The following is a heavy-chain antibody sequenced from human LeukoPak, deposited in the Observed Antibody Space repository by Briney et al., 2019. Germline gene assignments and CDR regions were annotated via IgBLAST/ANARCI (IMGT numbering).Heavy chain of an antibody. CDR3: ARRAAQQIGYSYGYGAFDI. CDR1: GGSISSSNW. J-gene: IGHJ3*02. D-gene: IGHD5-18*01. V-gene: IGHV4-4*02. Sequence: PSGTLSLTCAVSGGSISSSNWWSWVRQPPGKGLEWIGEIYHSGSTNYNPSLKSRVTISVDKSKNQFSLKLSSVTAADTAVYYCARRAAQQIGYSYGYGAFDIWGQGTMVTVSS. CDR2: IYHSGST.